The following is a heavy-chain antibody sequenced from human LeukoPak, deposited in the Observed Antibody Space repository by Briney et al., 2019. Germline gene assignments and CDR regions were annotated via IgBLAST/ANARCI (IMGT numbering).Heavy chain of an antibody. J-gene: IGHJ4*02. CDR1: ELIFRRYW. CDR3: ARGHVTGSDRHWDY. CDR2: ILGDGYSI. D-gene: IGHD3-9*01. Sequence: GGSLRLSCASSELIFRRYWMHWVRQAPGKGLVWVSRILGDGYSIIYADSVKGRFTSSRDNAKNTLYLQMNSLRVEDTAVYYCARGHVTGSDRHWDYWGQGDLVTVSS. V-gene: IGHV3-74*01.